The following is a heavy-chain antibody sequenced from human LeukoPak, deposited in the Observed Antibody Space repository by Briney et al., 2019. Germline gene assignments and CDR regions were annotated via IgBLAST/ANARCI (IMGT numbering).Heavy chain of an antibody. D-gene: IGHD3-9*01. V-gene: IGHV1-69*06. CDR2: IIPIFGTP. CDR1: VATFSSYA. J-gene: IGHJ5*02. Sequence: GASVNVSCKASVATFSSYAISWVRAAPRRGREWMVGIIPIFGTPNYAQKFQGRVTITANKSTSTAYMELSRLRSHDPAVYYCARELRYYDPSSRARDPWGEGTLVTVSS. CDR3: ARELRYYDPSSRARDP.